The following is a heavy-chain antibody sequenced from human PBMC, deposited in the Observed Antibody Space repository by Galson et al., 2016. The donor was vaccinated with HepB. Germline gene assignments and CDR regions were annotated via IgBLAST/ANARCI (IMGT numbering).Heavy chain of an antibody. CDR2: ISSDGSNR. Sequence: SLRLSCAASGFTFYTFTMHWVRQSPGKGPECVAAISSDGSNRHYADSVRGRFTIPRDNPRNTLYLQMDSLTTEDTAVYYCARGEIGTTLDWGQGALVTVSS. CDR3: ARGEIGTTLD. D-gene: IGHD4-23*01. V-gene: IGHV3-30-3*01. J-gene: IGHJ4*02. CDR1: GFTFYTFT.